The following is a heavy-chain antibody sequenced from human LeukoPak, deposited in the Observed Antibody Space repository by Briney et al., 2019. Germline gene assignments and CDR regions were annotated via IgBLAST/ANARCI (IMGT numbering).Heavy chain of an antibody. J-gene: IGHJ4*02. V-gene: IGHV4-34*01. Sequence: PSETLSLTCAVYGGSFSGYYWSWIRQPPGKGLEWIGEINHSGSTNYNPSLKSRVTISVDTSKNQFSLRLSSVTAADTAVYYCARDLIAAAGIWDYWGQGTLVTVSS. D-gene: IGHD6-13*01. CDR2: INHSGST. CDR3: ARDLIAAAGIWDY. CDR1: GGSFSGYY.